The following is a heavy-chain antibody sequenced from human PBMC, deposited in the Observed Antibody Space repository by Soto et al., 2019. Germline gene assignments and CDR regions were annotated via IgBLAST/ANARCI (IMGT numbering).Heavy chain of an antibody. CDR1: GGSISSYY. V-gene: IGHV4-59*01. J-gene: IGHJ4*02. D-gene: IGHD6-19*01. CDR2: IYYSGST. CDR3: ARAQWLRGGEY. Sequence: QVQLQESGPGLVKPSETLSLTCTVSGGSISSYYWSWIRQPPGKGLEWIGYIYYSGSTNYNPSLKSRVTISVDTSKNQFSLKLSSVTAADTAVYYCARAQWLRGGEYWGQGTLVTVSS.